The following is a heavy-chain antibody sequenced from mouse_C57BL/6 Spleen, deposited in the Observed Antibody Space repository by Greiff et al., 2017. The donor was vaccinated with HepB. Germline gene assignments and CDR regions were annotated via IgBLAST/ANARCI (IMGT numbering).Heavy chain of an antibody. V-gene: IGHV14-1*01. J-gene: IGHJ2*01. Sequence: EVQLQQSGAELVRPGASVKLSCTASGFNITDYYMHWVKQRPEQGLEWIGRIDPEDGDTEYAPKFQGKATMTADTSSNTACLLLSSLTAEDTAVYYCTNYSSYGYYFDYWGQGTTLTVSS. D-gene: IGHD2-5*01. CDR2: IDPEDGDT. CDR3: TNYSSYGYYFDY. CDR1: GFNITDYY.